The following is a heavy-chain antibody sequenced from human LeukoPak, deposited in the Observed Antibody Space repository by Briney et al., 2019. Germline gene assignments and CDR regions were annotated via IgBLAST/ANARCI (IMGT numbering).Heavy chain of an antibody. CDR3: AKDRGGGIAVAGTAPDY. D-gene: IGHD6-19*01. V-gene: IGHV3-23*01. J-gene: IGHJ4*02. CDR2: ISGSGGST. CDR1: GFTFSSYA. Sequence: GGSLRLSCAASGFTFSSYAMSWVRQAPGKGLEWVSAISGSGGSTYYAGSVKGRFTISRDNSKNTLYLQMNSLRAEDTAVYYCAKDRGGGIAVAGTAPDYWGQGTLVTVSS.